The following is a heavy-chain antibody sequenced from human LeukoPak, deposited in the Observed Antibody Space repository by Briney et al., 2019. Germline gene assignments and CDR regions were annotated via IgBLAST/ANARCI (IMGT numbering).Heavy chain of an antibody. CDR1: GGTFSSYT. CDR3: ASHIPSWPGDGYNLDY. J-gene: IGHJ4*02. CDR2: IIPILGIA. D-gene: IGHD5-24*01. V-gene: IGHV1-69*02. Sequence: SVKVSCKASGGTFSSYTISWVRQAPGQGLEWMGRIIPILGIANYAQKFQGRVTITADKSTSTAYMELSSLRSEDTAVYYCASHIPSWPGDGYNLDYWGQGTLVTVSS.